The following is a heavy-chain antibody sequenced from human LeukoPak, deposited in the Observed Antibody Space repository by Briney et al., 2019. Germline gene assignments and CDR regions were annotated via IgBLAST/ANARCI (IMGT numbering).Heavy chain of an antibody. V-gene: IGHV1-8*03. D-gene: IGHD3-9*01. CDR2: MNPNSGNT. J-gene: IGHJ4*02. Sequence: ASVKVSCKASGYTFTSYDIDWVRQATGQGLEWMGWMNPNSGNTGYAQKFQGRVTITRNTSISTAYMELSSLRSEDTAVYYCARGNDILTGMSFDYWGQGTLVTVSS. CDR3: ARGNDILTGMSFDY. CDR1: GYTFTSYD.